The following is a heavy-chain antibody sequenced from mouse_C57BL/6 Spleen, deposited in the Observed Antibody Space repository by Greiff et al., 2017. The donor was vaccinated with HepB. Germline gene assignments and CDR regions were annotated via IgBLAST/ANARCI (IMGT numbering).Heavy chain of an antibody. Sequence: EVKLVESGGGLVQPGGSLKLSCAASGFTFSDYYMYWVRQTPEKRLEWVAYISNGGGSTYYPDTVKGRFTISRDNAKNTLYLQMSRLKSEDTAMYYCAGRPTMIRGWYFDVWGTGTTVTVSS. CDR1: GFTFSDYY. V-gene: IGHV5-12*01. CDR2: ISNGGGST. CDR3: AGRPTMIRGWYFDV. D-gene: IGHD2-4*01. J-gene: IGHJ1*03.